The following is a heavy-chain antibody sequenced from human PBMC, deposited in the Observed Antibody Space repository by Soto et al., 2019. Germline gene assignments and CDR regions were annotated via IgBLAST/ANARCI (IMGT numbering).Heavy chain of an antibody. D-gene: IGHD3-9*01. CDR2: INHSGST. CDR1: GGSFSGYY. Sequence: SETLSLTCAVYGGSFSGYYWSWIRQPPGKGLEWIGEINHSGSTNYNPSLKSRVTISVDTSKNQFSLKLSSVTAADTAVYYCARDFPLLRYLDWVSRGYYYYGMDGWGRGTTVTVAS. CDR3: ARDFPLLRYLDWVSRGYYYYGMDG. J-gene: IGHJ6*01. V-gene: IGHV4-34*01.